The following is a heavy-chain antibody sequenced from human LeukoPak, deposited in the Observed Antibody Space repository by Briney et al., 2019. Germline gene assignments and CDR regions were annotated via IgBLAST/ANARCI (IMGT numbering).Heavy chain of an antibody. CDR3: ARGGYYGSGSYYPFDY. CDR1: GYTFTSYY. V-gene: IGHV1-46*01. CDR2: INPSGGST. J-gene: IGHJ4*02. Sequence: ASVKVSCKASGYTFTSYYMHWVRQAPGQGLEWMGIINPSGGSTSYAQKFQGRVTMTRDTSTSTVYMELGSLRSEDTAVYYCARGGYYGSGSYYPFDYWGQGTLVTVSS. D-gene: IGHD3-10*01.